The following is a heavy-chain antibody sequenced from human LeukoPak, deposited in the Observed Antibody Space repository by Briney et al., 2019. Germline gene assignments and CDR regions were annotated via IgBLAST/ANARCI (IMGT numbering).Heavy chain of an antibody. CDR1: GFSFDNYD. Sequence: GGSLRLSWAVSGFSFDNYDMHWVRQISGEGLEWVAAIGTGGDTYYRDSVKGRFTISRGNAKNSLYLQMNSLRVGDTAVYYCVRDYGPGGFGPWGQGALVTVSS. CDR3: VRDYGPGGFGP. V-gene: IGHV3-13*01. J-gene: IGHJ5*02. D-gene: IGHD3-10*01. CDR2: IGTGGDT.